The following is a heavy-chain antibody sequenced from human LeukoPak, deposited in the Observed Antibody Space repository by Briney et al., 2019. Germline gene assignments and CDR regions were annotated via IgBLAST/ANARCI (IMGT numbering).Heavy chain of an antibody. Sequence: SQTLSLTCVVSGDSVSSKNGAWNWIRQSPSRGLEWLGRTYYRSKWYNDYAESMEGRMTISQDTSKSQYSLHLNSVTPDDTAVYYCARDFGTTGWHTFDYWGQGTLVNVSS. CDR2: TYYRSKWYN. CDR1: GDSVSSKNGA. V-gene: IGHV6-1*01. D-gene: IGHD6-19*01. CDR3: ARDFGTTGWHTFDY. J-gene: IGHJ4*02.